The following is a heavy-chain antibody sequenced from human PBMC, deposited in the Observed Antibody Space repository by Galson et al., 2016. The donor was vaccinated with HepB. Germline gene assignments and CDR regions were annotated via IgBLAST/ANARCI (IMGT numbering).Heavy chain of an antibody. CDR3: ARARGYNGYDFTD. Sequence: SVKVSCKASGYPFTHNDLNWVRQATGQGLEWMGWVNPDSGNTAYAQKFQGRVTMTRDTSTNTAYMELSSLRFEDTAMYFCARARGYNGYDFTDWGQGTLVTVSS. CDR2: VNPDSGNT. CDR1: GYPFTHND. V-gene: IGHV1-8*02. D-gene: IGHD5-12*01. J-gene: IGHJ4*02.